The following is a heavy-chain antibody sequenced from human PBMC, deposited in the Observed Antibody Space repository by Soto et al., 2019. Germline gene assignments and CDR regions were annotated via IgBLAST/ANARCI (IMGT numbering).Heavy chain of an antibody. CDR2: ISTSGSTI. D-gene: IGHD2-2*01. CDR3: ARRFCSTTSCYLPFDC. V-gene: IGHV3-48*03. J-gene: IGHJ4*02. Sequence: PGGSLRLSCAASGFTFSSYEMNWVRQAPGKGLEWVSYISTSGSTIKYADSVKGRFTISRDNAKNSMYLQMNSLRAEDTAVYYCARRFCSTTSCYLPFDCWGQGTLVTVSS. CDR1: GFTFSSYE.